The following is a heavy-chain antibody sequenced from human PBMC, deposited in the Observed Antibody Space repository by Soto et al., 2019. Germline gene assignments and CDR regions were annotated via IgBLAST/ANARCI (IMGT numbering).Heavy chain of an antibody. CDR2: ISGSGGST. CDR1: GFTFSSYA. V-gene: IGHV3-23*01. Sequence: EVQLLESGGALVQPGGSLRLSCAASGFTFSSYAMSWVRQAPGKGVEWVSTISGSGGSTYYADSVKGRFTISRDNSKNTLYLQMNSLRAGDTAVYYCAKYNDYVWGSYRKPLDYWGQGTLVTVSS. CDR3: AKYNDYVWGSYRKPLDY. D-gene: IGHD3-16*02. J-gene: IGHJ4*02.